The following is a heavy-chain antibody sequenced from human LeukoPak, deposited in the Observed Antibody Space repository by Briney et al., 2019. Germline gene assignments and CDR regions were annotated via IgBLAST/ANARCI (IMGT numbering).Heavy chain of an antibody. CDR2: IIPIFGTA. D-gene: IGHD3-22*01. CDR3: ARDDSSGYYQYYFDY. J-gene: IGHJ4*02. CDR1: GGTFSSYA. V-gene: IGHV1-69*13. Sequence: ASVKVSCKASGGTFSSYAISWVRQAPGQGLEWMGGIIPIFGTANYAQKFQGRVTITADESTSTAYMELSSLRSEDTAVYYCARDDSSGYYQYYFDYWGQGTLVTVSS.